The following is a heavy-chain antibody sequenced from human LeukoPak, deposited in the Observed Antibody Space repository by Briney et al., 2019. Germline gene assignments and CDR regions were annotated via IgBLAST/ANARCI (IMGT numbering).Heavy chain of an antibody. D-gene: IGHD3-22*01. J-gene: IGHJ4*02. CDR2: YRGRT. CDR3: ARYYYDSSGYYYEGIDY. V-gene: IGHV4-30-2*04. Sequence: YRGRTYYNPSLKSRVTISVDTSKNQFSLKLSSVTAADTAVYYCARYYYDSSGYYYEGIDYWGQGTLVTVSS.